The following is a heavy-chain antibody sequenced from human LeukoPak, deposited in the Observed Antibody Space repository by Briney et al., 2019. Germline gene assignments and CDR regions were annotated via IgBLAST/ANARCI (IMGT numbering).Heavy chain of an antibody. V-gene: IGHV3-23*01. CDR2: ISGSGGST. D-gene: IGHD6-13*01. Sequence: SCKASGGTFSSYAMSWVRQAPGKGLEWVSAISGSGGSTYYADSVKGRFTISRDNSKNTLYLQMNSLRAEDTAVYYCAKATFIAANWYFDLWGRGTLVTVSS. CDR3: AKATFIAANWYFDL. CDR1: GGTFSSYA. J-gene: IGHJ2*01.